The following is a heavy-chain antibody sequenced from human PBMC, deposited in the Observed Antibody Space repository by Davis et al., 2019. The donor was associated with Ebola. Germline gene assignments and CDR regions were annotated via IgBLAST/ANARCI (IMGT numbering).Heavy chain of an antibody. J-gene: IGHJ6*03. CDR2: ISSSSSTI. V-gene: IGHV3-48*01. CDR3: ARDQDCSSTSCYYYYYYYMDV. Sequence: PGGSLRLSCAASGFTFSSYSMNWVRQAPGKGLEWVSYISSSSSTIYYADSVKGRFTISRDNSKNTLYLQMNSLRAEDTAVYYCARDQDCSSTSCYYYYYYYMDVWGKGTTVTVSS. D-gene: IGHD2-2*01. CDR1: GFTFSSYS.